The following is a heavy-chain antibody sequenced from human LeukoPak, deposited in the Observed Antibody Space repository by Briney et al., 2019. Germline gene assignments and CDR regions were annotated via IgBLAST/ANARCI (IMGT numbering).Heavy chain of an antibody. V-gene: IGHV4-59*08. D-gene: IGHD1-26*01. CDR1: GGAITNYF. Sequence: PSETLSLTCTVSGGAITNYFWTWVRQPPGRGLEWIGFIYYSGTTHYSPSLKSRVTMSVATSNNQLSLRLSSVTAADTAIYYCARHSGASPHYFDYWGQGALVTVSS. CDR3: ARHSGASPHYFDY. J-gene: IGHJ4*02. CDR2: IYYSGTT.